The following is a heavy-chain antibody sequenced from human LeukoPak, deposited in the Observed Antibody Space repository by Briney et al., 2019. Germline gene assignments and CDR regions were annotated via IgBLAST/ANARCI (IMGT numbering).Heavy chain of an antibody. CDR3: ARQRCSSTSCFSSFYYYYYGMDV. D-gene: IGHD2-2*01. Sequence: SETLSLTCTVSGGSISSYYWSWIRQPPGKGLEWIGYIYYSGSTNYSPSLKSRVTISVDTSKNQFSLKLSSVTAADTAVYYCARQRCSSTSCFSSFYYYYYGMDVWGQGTTVTVSS. CDR2: IYYSGST. J-gene: IGHJ6*02. V-gene: IGHV4-59*08. CDR1: GGSISSYY.